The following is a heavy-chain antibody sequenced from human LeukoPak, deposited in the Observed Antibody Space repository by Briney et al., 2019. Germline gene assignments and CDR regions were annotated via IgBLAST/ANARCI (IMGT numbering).Heavy chain of an antibody. CDR3: ARDSHGGSSSWAYYYYMDV. D-gene: IGHD6-13*01. V-gene: IGHV4-4*07. CDR2: IYTSGST. J-gene: IGHJ6*03. Sequence: GSLRLSCAASGFTFSNYAVSWIRQPAGKGLEWIGRIYTSGSTNYNPSLKSRVTISVDTSKNQFSLKLSSVTAADTAVYYCARDSHGGSSSWAYYYYMDVWGKGTTVTVSS. CDR1: GFTFSNYA.